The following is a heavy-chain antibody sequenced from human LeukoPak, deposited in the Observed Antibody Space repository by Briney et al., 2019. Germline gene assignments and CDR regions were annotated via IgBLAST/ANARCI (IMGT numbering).Heavy chain of an antibody. Sequence: GGSLRLSCAASGFTFSNAWMSWVRQAPGKGLEWVGRIKSQTDGGTTEYASAVKGRFTISRDDSKSTLFLQMNSLKTEDTAIYYCTTYTSGSSYYWGQGTLVSVSS. J-gene: IGHJ4*02. CDR3: TTYTSGSSYY. V-gene: IGHV3-15*01. CDR1: GFTFSNAW. CDR2: IKSQTDGGTT. D-gene: IGHD1-26*01.